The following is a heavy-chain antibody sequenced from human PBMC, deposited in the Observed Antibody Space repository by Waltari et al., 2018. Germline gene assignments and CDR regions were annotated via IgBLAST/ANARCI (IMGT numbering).Heavy chain of an antibody. CDR2: IYYSGST. D-gene: IGHD6-19*01. CDR1: GGSISSYY. Sequence: QVQLQESGPGLVKPSETLSLTCTVSGGSISSYYWSWIRQPPGKGLEWIGYIYYSGSTNYNPSRKSRVTISVDTSKNQFSLKLSSVTAADTAVYYCARAYSPALEWLVFDYWGQGTLVTVSS. V-gene: IGHV4-59*01. J-gene: IGHJ4*02. CDR3: ARAYSPALEWLVFDY.